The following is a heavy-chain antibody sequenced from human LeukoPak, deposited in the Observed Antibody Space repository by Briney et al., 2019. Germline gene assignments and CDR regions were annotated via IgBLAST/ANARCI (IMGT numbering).Heavy chain of an antibody. CDR1: GFTFSGAW. V-gene: IGHV3-15*01. J-gene: IGHJ4*02. Sequence: GGSLRLSCAASGFTFSGAWMNWVRHAPGKWREWVGRIKSKIAGETTDYAAPVKDRFTISRDDSEDALYLQISSLKTVDTAVYYCTTDGRSSGWSLDHWGQGTLVTVSS. D-gene: IGHD6-19*01. CDR3: TTDGRSSGWSLDH. CDR2: IKSKIAGETT.